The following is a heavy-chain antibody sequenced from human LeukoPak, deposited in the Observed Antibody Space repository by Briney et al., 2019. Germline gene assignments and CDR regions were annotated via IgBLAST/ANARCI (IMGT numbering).Heavy chain of an antibody. J-gene: IGHJ5*02. CDR2: VDPEDGET. Sequence: ATVTLSFTSSVYTFTHYYMHWVQQAPGKGPEWMGRVDPEDGETIYAEKFQGRVTITPDTSTDTAYMELSSLRSEDTAVYYCATEQMITFGGVIATNNWFDPWGQGALVTVSS. CDR1: VYTFTHYY. D-gene: IGHD3-16*02. CDR3: ATEQMITFGGVIATNNWFDP. V-gene: IGHV1-69-2*01.